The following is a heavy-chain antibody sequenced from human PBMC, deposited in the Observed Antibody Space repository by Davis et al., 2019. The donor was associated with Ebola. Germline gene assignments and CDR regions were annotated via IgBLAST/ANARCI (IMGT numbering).Heavy chain of an antibody. D-gene: IGHD3-22*01. CDR3: AKDSSSWYYSDDGGYPFDD. CDR2: ISGYSGDT. Sequence: AASVQVSCKASGYTFTSYGISWVRQAPGQGLEWLGWISGYSGDTKYVQKVQDRVTLTTDTSTNTAYMELRSLRADDTAVYYCAKDSSSWYYSDDGGYPFDDWGQGTLVIVSS. CDR1: GYTFTSYG. J-gene: IGHJ4*02. V-gene: IGHV1-18*01.